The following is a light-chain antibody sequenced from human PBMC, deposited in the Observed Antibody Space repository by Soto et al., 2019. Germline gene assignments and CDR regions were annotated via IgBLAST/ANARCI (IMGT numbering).Light chain of an antibody. CDR2: EVS. J-gene: IGLJ1*01. Sequence: QSVLTQPPSVSGSPGQSVTISCTGTSSDVGSYNRVSWYQQPPGTAPKLMIYEVSNRPSGVPDRFSGSKSGNTASLTISGLQAEDEADYYCSLYTSSSIYVFGTGTRSPS. V-gene: IGLV2-18*01. CDR3: SLYTSSSIYV. CDR1: SSDVGSYNR.